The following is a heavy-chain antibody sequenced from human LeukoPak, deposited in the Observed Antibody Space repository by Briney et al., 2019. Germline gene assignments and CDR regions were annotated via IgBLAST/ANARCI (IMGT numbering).Heavy chain of an antibody. Sequence: GASVKVSCKASGYTFISYGISWVRQAPGQGLEWMGWISPYNGDTKYVQKLQGRVTMTKDTSTNTAYMELRCLRSDDTAVYYCARVLPRLSWGEFDYWGQGTLVTVSS. D-gene: IGHD3-16*01. CDR1: GYTFISYG. V-gene: IGHV1-18*01. CDR3: ARVLPRLSWGEFDY. CDR2: ISPYNGDT. J-gene: IGHJ4*02.